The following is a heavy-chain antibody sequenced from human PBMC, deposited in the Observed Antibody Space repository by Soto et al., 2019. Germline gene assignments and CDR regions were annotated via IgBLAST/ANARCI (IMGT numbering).Heavy chain of an antibody. J-gene: IGHJ4*02. CDR3: ARDPGRSYGPD. Sequence: EVQLVESGGGLVQPGGSLRLSCAASGFTVSSNYMSWVRQAPGKGLEWVSVIYSGGSSYYADSVKGRFTISRDNSKNTLYLQMNSLRAEDTAVYYCARDPGRSYGPDWGQGTLVTVSS. V-gene: IGHV3-66*01. D-gene: IGHD1-26*01. CDR2: IYSGGSS. CDR1: GFTVSSNY.